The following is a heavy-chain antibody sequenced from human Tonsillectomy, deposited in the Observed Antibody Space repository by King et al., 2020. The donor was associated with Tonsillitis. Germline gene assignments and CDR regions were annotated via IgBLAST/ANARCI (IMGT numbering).Heavy chain of an antibody. Sequence: QLQESGPGLVKPSETLSLTCSVSGGSISSSSYYWGWIRQPPGKGLEWIGSIYYTGSTYYSPSLKSRVTISVDTSKNQFSLKLSSVTAADTAVYYCARHLLGDSSGPNDAFDIWGQGTMVTVSS. CDR1: GGSISSSSYY. CDR2: IYYTGST. CDR3: ARHLLGDSSGPNDAFDI. J-gene: IGHJ3*02. V-gene: IGHV4-39*01. D-gene: IGHD3-22*01.